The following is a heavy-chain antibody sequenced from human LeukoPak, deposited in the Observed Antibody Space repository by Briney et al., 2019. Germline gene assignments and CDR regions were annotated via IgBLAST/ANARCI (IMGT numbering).Heavy chain of an antibody. J-gene: IGHJ6*03. CDR2: IHYSGST. Sequence: SETLSLTCTVSGGSISSSSYYWGWIRQPPGKGLEWIGSIHYSGSTYYNPSLKSRVTISVDTSKNQFSLKLSSVTAADTAVYYCANLSSFDYYYYYYMDVWGKGTTVTVS. D-gene: IGHD6-6*01. CDR3: ANLSSFDYYYYYYMDV. V-gene: IGHV4-39*01. CDR1: GGSISSSSYY.